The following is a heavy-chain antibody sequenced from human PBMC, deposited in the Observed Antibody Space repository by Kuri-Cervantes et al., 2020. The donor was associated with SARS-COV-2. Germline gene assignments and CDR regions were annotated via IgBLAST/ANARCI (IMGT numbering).Heavy chain of an antibody. CDR1: GFTFGDYA. CDR2: ISSSGSTI. Sequence: GGFLRLSCTASGFTFGDYAMSWVRQAPGKGLEWVSYISSSGSTIYYADSVKGRFTISRDNAKNSLYLQMNSLRAEDTAVYYCARVRIRGSYQVDWGQGTLVTVSS. V-gene: IGHV3-11*01. CDR3: ARVRIRGSYQVD. D-gene: IGHD1-26*01. J-gene: IGHJ4*02.